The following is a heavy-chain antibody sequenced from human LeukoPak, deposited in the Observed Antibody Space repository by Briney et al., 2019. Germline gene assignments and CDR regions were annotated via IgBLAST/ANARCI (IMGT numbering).Heavy chain of an antibody. D-gene: IGHD6-19*01. CDR2: LSHSGSS. J-gene: IGHJ4*02. V-gene: IGHV4-38-2*02. CDR3: ARAPKQVAARFDY. Sequence: PSETLSLTCTVSGYSISSGYYWDWIRQPPGKGLEWIGTLSHSGSSYYNPSLKSRVTISVDTSKNQFSLNLSSVTAADTAVYYCARAPKQVAARFDYWGQGTLVTVSS. CDR1: GYSISSGYY.